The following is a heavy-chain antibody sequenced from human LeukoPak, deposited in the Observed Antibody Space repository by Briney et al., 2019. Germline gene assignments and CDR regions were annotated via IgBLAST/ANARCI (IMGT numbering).Heavy chain of an antibody. CDR1: GYSISSGYY. Sequence: SETLSLTCTVSGYSISSGYYWGWIRQPPGKGLEWIGSISHSGSTYYNPSLKSRVTISVDTSKNHFSLKLSSVTAADTAVYYCARDSGYYDFWSGYFLSATPGGGFDPWGQGTLVTVSS. J-gene: IGHJ5*02. D-gene: IGHD3-3*01. CDR2: ISHSGST. V-gene: IGHV4-38-2*02. CDR3: ARDSGYYDFWSGYFLSATPGGGFDP.